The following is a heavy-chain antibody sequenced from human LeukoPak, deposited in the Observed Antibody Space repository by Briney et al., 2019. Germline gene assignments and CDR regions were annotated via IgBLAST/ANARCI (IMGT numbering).Heavy chain of an antibody. D-gene: IGHD5-18*01. Sequence: GGSLRLSCAASGFTFSSYSMNWVRQAPGKGLEWVSYISSSSSTIYYADSVKGRFTVSRDNAKNTLYLQMNRVRAEDTAVYYCARGGFTYGPATLGALDIWGQGTMVPVSS. CDR1: GFTFSSYS. V-gene: IGHV3-48*01. CDR3: ARGGFTYGPATLGALDI. CDR2: ISSSSSTI. J-gene: IGHJ3*02.